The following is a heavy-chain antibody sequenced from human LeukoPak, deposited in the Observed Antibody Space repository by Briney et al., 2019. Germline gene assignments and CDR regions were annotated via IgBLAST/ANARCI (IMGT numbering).Heavy chain of an antibody. CDR3: VRGTRSNSF. CDR2: IKEDGSDK. D-gene: IGHD6-6*01. V-gene: IGHV3-7*01. J-gene: IGHJ4*02. Sequence: PGGSLRLPCTASGFTFRNYWMSWVRQAPGKGLECVAYIKEDGSDKNYVDSVKGRFTISRDNAKSSLYLQMNSLRVEDTAVYYCVRGTRSNSFWGQGTQVTVSS. CDR1: GFTFRNYW.